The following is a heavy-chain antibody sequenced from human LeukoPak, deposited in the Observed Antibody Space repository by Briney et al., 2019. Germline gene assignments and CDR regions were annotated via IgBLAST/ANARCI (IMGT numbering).Heavy chain of an antibody. Sequence: ASVKVSCKASGGTFSSYAISWVRQAPGQGLEWMGWISAYNGNTNYAQKLQGRVTMTTDTSTSTAYMELRSLRSDDTAVYYCAVVVPAAAGFDYWGQGTLVTVSS. D-gene: IGHD2-2*01. CDR1: GGTFSSYA. CDR2: ISAYNGNT. V-gene: IGHV1-18*01. CDR3: AVVVPAAAGFDY. J-gene: IGHJ4*02.